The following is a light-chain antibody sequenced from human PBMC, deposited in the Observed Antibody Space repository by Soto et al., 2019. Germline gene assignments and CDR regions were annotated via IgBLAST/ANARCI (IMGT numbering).Light chain of an antibody. J-gene: IGKJ1*01. CDR3: QQFHSFSRT. Sequence: DIQMTQSPSTLSASVGDRVTITCRASQNINSWLAWYQQKPGKAPNLLIYDASTLEIGVPSRFSGSGSGTEFTLTISSLQPEDFATYYCQQFHSFSRTFGQGTKVEVK. CDR2: DAS. CDR1: QNINSW. V-gene: IGKV1-5*01.